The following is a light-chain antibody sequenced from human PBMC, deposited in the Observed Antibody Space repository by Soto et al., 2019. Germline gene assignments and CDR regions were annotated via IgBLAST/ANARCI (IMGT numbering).Light chain of an antibody. J-gene: IGKJ1*01. Sequence: EIVLTQSPATLSLSPGERATLSSRASQSVSSYLAWYQQKPGQAPRLLIYDASNRATGIPARFSGSGSGTDFTLTISSLEPEDFAVYYCQQYGSSLWTFGQRTKVDIK. CDR3: QQYGSSLWT. V-gene: IGKV3-11*01. CDR1: QSVSSY. CDR2: DAS.